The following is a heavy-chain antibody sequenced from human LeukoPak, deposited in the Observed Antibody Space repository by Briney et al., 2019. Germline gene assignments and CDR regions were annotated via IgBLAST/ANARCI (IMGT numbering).Heavy chain of an antibody. J-gene: IGHJ5*02. CDR1: GFTFSSNA. D-gene: IGHD4-17*01. Sequence: GGSLRLSCAASGFTFSSNAMSWVRQAPGKGLEGVSAISGSGGSAFYADSVKGRFTISRDNSKNTLYLQMNSLRAEDTAVYYCAKDLGTTVTTGWFDPWGQGTLVTVSS. CDR3: AKDLGTTVTTGWFDP. V-gene: IGHV3-23*01. CDR2: ISGSGGSA.